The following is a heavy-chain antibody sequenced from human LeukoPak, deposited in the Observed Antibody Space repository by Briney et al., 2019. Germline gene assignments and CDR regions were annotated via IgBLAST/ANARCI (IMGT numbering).Heavy chain of an antibody. CDR3: ARANYDFWSGYYIPFDP. V-gene: IGHV4-30-4*08. J-gene: IGHJ5*02. D-gene: IGHD3-3*01. Sequence: PSETLSLTCTVSGGSISSGDYYWSWIRQPPGKGLEWIGYIYYSGSTYYNPSLKSRVTISVDTSKNQFSLKLSSLTAADTAVYYCARANYDFWSGYYIPFDPWGQGTLVTVSS. CDR1: GGSISSGDYY. CDR2: IYYSGST.